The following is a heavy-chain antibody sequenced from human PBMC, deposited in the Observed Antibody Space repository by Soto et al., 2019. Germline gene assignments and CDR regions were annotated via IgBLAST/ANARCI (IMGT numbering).Heavy chain of an antibody. J-gene: IGHJ5*02. D-gene: IGHD4-17*01. Sequence: QVQLVQSGAEVKKPGASVKISCKASGYTFTSHYIHWVRQAPGQGLEWMGMIDPSGLTTNYAQKFQGRVTRTKDTSTSTADMELSSLSSDYTAVYYCARLYAKWFDPWGQGTLVTVAS. V-gene: IGHV1-46*03. CDR2: IDPSGLTT. CDR3: ARLYAKWFDP. CDR1: GYTFTSHY.